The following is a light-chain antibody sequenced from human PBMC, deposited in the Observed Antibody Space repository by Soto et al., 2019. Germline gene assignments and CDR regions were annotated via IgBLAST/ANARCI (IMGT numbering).Light chain of an antibody. CDR2: AAS. Sequence: DIPMTQSPSSLSASIGDRVTITCRASQSINTYLNWYQQRPGKAPELLIFAASTLQSGVASRFSGRVSGTDFSLTISSLQPEDFATYLCQQPYTFGFTFGPGTTVHVK. CDR3: QQPYTFGFT. J-gene: IGKJ3*01. CDR1: QSINTY. V-gene: IGKV1-39*01.